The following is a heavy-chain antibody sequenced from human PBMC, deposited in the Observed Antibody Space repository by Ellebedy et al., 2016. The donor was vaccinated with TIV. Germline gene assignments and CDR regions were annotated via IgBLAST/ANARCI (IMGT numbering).Heavy chain of an antibody. Sequence: GGSLRLSCAASGFTFSSYAMHWVRQAPGKGLEWVAVISYDGSNKYYADSVKGRFTISRDNSKNTLYLQMNSLRAEDTAVYYCARDIGSGWYYYWGQGTLVTVSS. J-gene: IGHJ4*02. CDR1: GFTFSSYA. CDR2: ISYDGSNK. CDR3: ARDIGSGWYYY. D-gene: IGHD6-19*01. V-gene: IGHV3-30-3*01.